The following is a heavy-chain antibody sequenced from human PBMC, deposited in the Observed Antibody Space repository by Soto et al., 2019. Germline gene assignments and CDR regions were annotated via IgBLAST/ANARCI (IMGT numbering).Heavy chain of an antibody. D-gene: IGHD3-3*01. CDR2: ISGSGGHT. CDR3: AKLPLNYDFWSNDALDI. Sequence: EVRLLESGGGLVQPGGSLRLSCAASGFTFNSYAMSWVRQVPGKGLEWISGISGSGGHTYYADSVKGRFTISRDNSKYTLYLQINSLRGEDTAVYYCAKLPLNYDFWSNDALDIWGQGTMVTVSS. V-gene: IGHV3-23*01. CDR1: GFTFNSYA. J-gene: IGHJ3*02.